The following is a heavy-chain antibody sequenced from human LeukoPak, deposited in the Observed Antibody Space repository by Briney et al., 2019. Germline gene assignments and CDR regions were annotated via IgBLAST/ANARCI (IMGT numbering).Heavy chain of an antibody. D-gene: IGHD2-8*01. CDR3: ARVGFGTIVQFDY. CDR1: GGSISSGGYD. V-gene: IGHV4-31*03. J-gene: IGHJ4*02. CDR2: IYYSGST. Sequence: SQTLSLTCTVSGGSISSGGYDWSWLRQHPGKGLEWIGYIYYSGSTYYNPSLKSRVTISVDTSKNQFSLKLSSVTAADTAVYYCARVGFGTIVQFDYWGQGTLVTVSS.